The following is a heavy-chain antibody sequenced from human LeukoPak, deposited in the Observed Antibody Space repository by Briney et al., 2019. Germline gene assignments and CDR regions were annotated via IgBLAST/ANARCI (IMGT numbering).Heavy chain of an antibody. CDR3: ARDLYYDSTGYYLNYHYYMDV. D-gene: IGHD3-22*01. Sequence: PSDALSLTCTVSGGAISSYYWSWIRQSAGKGLEWIGRLYTSGRTDYNPSLKSRVSMSVDTSMNLLSLKLSSVTAADTAVYYCARDLYYDSTGYYLNYHYYMDVWGVGTTVTVSS. J-gene: IGHJ6*03. V-gene: IGHV4-4*07. CDR2: LYTSGRT. CDR1: GGAISSYY.